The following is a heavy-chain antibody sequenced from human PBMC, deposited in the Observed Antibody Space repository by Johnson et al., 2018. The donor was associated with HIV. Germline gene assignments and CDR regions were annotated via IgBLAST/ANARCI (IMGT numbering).Heavy chain of an antibody. Sequence: QVQLVESGGGLVKPGGSLRLSCAASGFTFSDYYMSWIRQAPGKGLEWVSYISSSGSTIYYADSVKGRFTISRDNSKNTLFLQMNNLRAEDTAVYYCVRRFYDSAAFDIWGQGTLVSVSS. V-gene: IGHV3-11*04. CDR1: GFTFSDYY. J-gene: IGHJ3*02. CDR3: VRRFYDSAAFDI. D-gene: IGHD3-22*01. CDR2: ISSSGSTI.